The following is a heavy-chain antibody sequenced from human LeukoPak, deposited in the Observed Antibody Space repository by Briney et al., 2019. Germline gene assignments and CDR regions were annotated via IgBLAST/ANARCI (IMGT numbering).Heavy chain of an antibody. CDR2: IIPIFGTA. CDR3: ARGAKKYQLLPIGG. J-gene: IGHJ4*02. CDR1: GGTFSSYA. D-gene: IGHD2-2*01. V-gene: IGHV1-69*01. Sequence: SVKVSCKASGGTFSSYAISWVRQAPGQGLEWMGGIIPIFGTANYAQKFRGRVTITADESTSTAYMELSSLRSEDTAVYYCARGAKKYQLLPIGGWGQGTLVTVSS.